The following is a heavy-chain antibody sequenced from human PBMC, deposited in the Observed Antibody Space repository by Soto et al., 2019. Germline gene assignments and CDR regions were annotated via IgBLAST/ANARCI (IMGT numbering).Heavy chain of an antibody. V-gene: IGHV3-64D*06. CDR2: ISSNGGST. CDR3: VKALYYDSSGYYSPDAFDI. CDR1: GFTFSSYA. J-gene: IGHJ3*02. Sequence: GGSLRLSCSASGFTFSSYAMHWVRQAPGKGLEYVSAISSNGGSTYYADSVKGRFTISRDNSKNTLYLQMSSLSAEDTAVYYCVKALYYDSSGYYSPDAFDIWGQGTMVTVSS. D-gene: IGHD3-22*01.